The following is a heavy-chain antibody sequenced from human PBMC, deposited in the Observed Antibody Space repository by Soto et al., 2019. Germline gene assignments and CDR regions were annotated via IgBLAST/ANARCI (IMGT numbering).Heavy chain of an antibody. CDR1: GFTFSSYG. Sequence: QVQLVESGGGVVQPGRSLRLSCAASGFTFSSYGMHWVRQAPGKGLEWVAVISYDGSNKYYADSVKGRFTISRDNSKNTLYLQMNSLRAEDTAVYYSTLAAAGDYYYYGMDVWGQGTTVTVSS. CDR3: TLAAAGDYYYYGMDV. CDR2: ISYDGSNK. D-gene: IGHD6-13*01. V-gene: IGHV3-30-3*01. J-gene: IGHJ6*02.